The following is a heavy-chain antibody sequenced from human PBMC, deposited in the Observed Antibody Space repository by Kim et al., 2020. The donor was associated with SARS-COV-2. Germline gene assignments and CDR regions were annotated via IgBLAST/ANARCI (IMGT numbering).Heavy chain of an antibody. Sequence: GGSLRLSCAASGFTFSSYGMHWVRQAPGKGLEWVAVISYDGSNKYYADSVKGRFTISRDNSKNTLYLQMNSLRAEDTAVYYCADDSSGYYYFDYWGQGTLVTVSS. CDR1: GFTFSSYG. V-gene: IGHV3-30*18. D-gene: IGHD3-22*01. CDR2: ISYDGSNK. J-gene: IGHJ4*02. CDR3: ADDSSGYYYFDY.